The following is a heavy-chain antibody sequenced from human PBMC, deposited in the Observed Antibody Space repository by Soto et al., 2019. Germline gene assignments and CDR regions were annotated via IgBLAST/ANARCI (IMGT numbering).Heavy chain of an antibody. V-gene: IGHV3-21*01. Sequence: PGGSLRLSCAASGFTFSSYSMNWVRQAPGKGLEWVSSISSSSSYIYYADSVKGRFTISRDNAKNLLYLQMNSLRAEDTAVYYCARGSSIAARRVPFGYWGQGTLVTVSS. CDR2: ISSSSSYI. CDR3: ARGSSIAARRVPFGY. CDR1: GFTFSSYS. J-gene: IGHJ4*02. D-gene: IGHD6-6*01.